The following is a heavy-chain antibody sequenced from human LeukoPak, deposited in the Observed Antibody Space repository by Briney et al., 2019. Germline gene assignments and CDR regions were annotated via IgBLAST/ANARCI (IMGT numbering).Heavy chain of an antibody. CDR2: INPNSGGT. CDR3: ARDFDGYQLLSY. D-gene: IGHD2-2*01. CDR1: GYTFTSYG. J-gene: IGHJ4*02. Sequence: GASVKVSCKASGYTFTSYGISWVRQAPGQGLEWMGWINPNSGGTNYAQKFQGRVTMTRDTSISTAYMELSRLRSDDTAVYYCARDFDGYQLLSYWGQGTLVTVSS. V-gene: IGHV1-2*02.